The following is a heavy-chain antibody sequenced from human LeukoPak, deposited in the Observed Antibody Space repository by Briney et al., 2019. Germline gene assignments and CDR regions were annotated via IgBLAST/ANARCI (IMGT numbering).Heavy chain of an antibody. CDR3: ARGRFVLDYYRFDY. V-gene: IGHV1-46*01. CDR1: GYTFTSYY. Sequence: GASVKVSCKASGYTFTSYYMHWVRHAPGQGLEWMGMFNPSGGGTTYAQKFQGRVTMARDTSTSTVYMELSSLRSEDTAVYYCARGRFVLDYYRFDYWGQGTLVTVSS. D-gene: IGHD3-22*01. CDR2: FNPSGGGT. J-gene: IGHJ4*02.